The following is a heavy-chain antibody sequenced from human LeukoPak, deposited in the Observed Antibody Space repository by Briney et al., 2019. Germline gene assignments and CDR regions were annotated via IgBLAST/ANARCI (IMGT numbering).Heavy chain of an antibody. CDR1: GFTFSSYW. Sequence: SGGSLRLSCGASGFTFSSYWMHWVRQAPGKGLEWVSYISSSGSTIYYADSVKGRFTISRDNAKNSLYLQMNSLRAEDTAVYYCAELGITMIGGVWGKGTTVTISS. CDR2: ISSSGSTI. D-gene: IGHD3-10*02. J-gene: IGHJ6*04. CDR3: AELGITMIGGV. V-gene: IGHV3-48*04.